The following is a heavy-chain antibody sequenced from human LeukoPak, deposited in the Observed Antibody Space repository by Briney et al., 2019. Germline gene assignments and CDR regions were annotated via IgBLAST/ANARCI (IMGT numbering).Heavy chain of an antibody. CDR2: INPNSGGT. J-gene: IGHJ6*03. CDR3: ARGVSGAYYYYYMDV. V-gene: IGHV1-2*02. D-gene: IGHD5/OR15-5a*01. CDR1: GYTFSDHD. Sequence: AASVKVSCKASGYTFSDHDVNWVRQAPGQGLEWMGWINPNSGGTNYEQKFQGRVTMTRDTSISTAYMELSRLKSDDTAVYYCARGVSGAYYYYYMDVWGKGTTVTVSS.